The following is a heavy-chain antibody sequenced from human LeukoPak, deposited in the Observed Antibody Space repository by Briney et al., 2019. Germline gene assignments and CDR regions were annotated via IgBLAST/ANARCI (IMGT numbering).Heavy chain of an antibody. Sequence: PSETLSLTCAVSGGSISSGGYSWSWIRQPPGKGLEWIGYIYHSGSTYHNPSLKSRVTISEDRSKNQFSLKLSSVTAADTAVYYCAREGSGIAYWGRGTLVTVSS. D-gene: IGHD2-15*01. CDR1: GGSISSGGYS. CDR2: IYHSGST. CDR3: AREGSGIAY. J-gene: IGHJ4*02. V-gene: IGHV4-30-2*01.